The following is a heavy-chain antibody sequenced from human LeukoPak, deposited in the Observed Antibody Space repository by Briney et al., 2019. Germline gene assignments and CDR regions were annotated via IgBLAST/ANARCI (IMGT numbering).Heavy chain of an antibody. J-gene: IGHJ5*02. CDR3: ARDLTDRDGYNSNWFDP. D-gene: IGHD5-24*01. Sequence: SVKVSCKASGGTFSSYAISWVRQAPGQGLEWMGRIIPIFGTANYAQKFQGRVTITTDESTSTACMELSSLRSGDTAVYYCARDLTDRDGYNSNWFDPWGQGTLVTVSS. V-gene: IGHV1-69*05. CDR2: IIPIFGTA. CDR1: GGTFSSYA.